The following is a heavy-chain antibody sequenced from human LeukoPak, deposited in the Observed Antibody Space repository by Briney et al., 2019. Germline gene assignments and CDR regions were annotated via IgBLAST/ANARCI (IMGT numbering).Heavy chain of an antibody. D-gene: IGHD3-22*01. CDR1: GFSFSDFG. CDR2: IRSDCNAV. CDR3: ATAYYDYSGYFPY. Sequence: GGSLRLSCAASGFSFSDFGMNWVRQAPGKGLEWVSYIRSDCNAVNYADSVKGRFTISRDNAKDSLYLQMNSLRDVDTAVYYCATAYYDYSGYFPYWGQGILVTVSS. J-gene: IGHJ4*02. V-gene: IGHV3-48*02.